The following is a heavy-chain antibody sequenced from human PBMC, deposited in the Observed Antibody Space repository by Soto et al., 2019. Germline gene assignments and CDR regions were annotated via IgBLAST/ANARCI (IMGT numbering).Heavy chain of an antibody. J-gene: IGHJ4*02. Sequence: SETLSLTCTVSGGSISSGGYYWSWIRQHPGKGLEWIGYIYYSGSTYYNPSLKSRVTISVDTSKNQFSLKLSSVTAADTAVYYCAREMSGYSGYDYRYFDYWGQGTLVTVSS. CDR2: IYYSGST. CDR3: AREMSGYSGYDYRYFDY. D-gene: IGHD5-12*01. V-gene: IGHV4-31*03. CDR1: GGSISSGGYY.